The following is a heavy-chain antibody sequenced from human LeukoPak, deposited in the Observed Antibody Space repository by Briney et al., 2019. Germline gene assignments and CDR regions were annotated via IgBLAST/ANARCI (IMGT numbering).Heavy chain of an antibody. J-gene: IGHJ6*03. Sequence: ASVKVSCKASGYTFTSYNINWVRQAPGQGLEWMAWMHPNNGDTGYAQKFQDRVTVTSNTSISTAYMELRSLTSEDTAVYYCARELIVLEPAARRYNYYMDVWGIGTTVSVSS. CDR2: MHPNNGDT. CDR3: ARELIVLEPAARRYNYYMDV. CDR1: GYTFTSYN. D-gene: IGHD2-2*01. V-gene: IGHV1-8*03.